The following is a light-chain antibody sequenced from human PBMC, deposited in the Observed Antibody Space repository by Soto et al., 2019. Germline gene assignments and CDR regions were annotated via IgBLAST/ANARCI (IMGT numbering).Light chain of an antibody. CDR1: KNDIGVYDF. CDR3: KSYAGSNADV. V-gene: IGLV2-8*01. CDR2: EVA. Sequence: QSVVTQPPSASGSPGQSVTISCTGTKNDIGVYDFVSWYQHPPGKAPRLIIYEVAQRPSGVPDRFSGSKSGNTASLTVSGLQAADEADYFCKSYAGSNADVFGSGTKVTVL. J-gene: IGLJ1*01.